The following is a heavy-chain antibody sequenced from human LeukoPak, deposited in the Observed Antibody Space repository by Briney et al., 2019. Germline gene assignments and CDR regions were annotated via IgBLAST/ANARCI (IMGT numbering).Heavy chain of an antibody. Sequence: PGGSLRLSCAASGFSFSTYSMNWVRQAPGKGLELVSYISGSSSTIYYADSVRGRFTISRDNAKNSLYLQMNSLRAEDTAVYYCARGLRGRGYSYGFFDYWGQGALVTVSS. CDR3: ARGLRGRGYSYGFFDY. CDR1: GFSFSTYS. D-gene: IGHD5-18*01. CDR2: ISGSSSTI. V-gene: IGHV3-48*01. J-gene: IGHJ4*02.